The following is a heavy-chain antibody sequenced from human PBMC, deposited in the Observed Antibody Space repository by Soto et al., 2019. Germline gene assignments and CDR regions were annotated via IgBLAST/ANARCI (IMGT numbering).Heavy chain of an antibody. J-gene: IGHJ4*02. CDR1: GFSLTTSGVG. Sequence: QITLNESGPTQVKPRQTLTLTCTFSGFSLTTSGVGVGWIRQSPGKAPEWLALIYWDDDKRYSPSLKSRLTITKDASKNQVVLTMADLVPADTATYYCSHRVLRSVFGVVTTTAIYFDFWGQGTPVAVSS. CDR2: IYWDDDK. V-gene: IGHV2-5*02. D-gene: IGHD3-3*01. CDR3: SHRVLRSVFGVVTTTAIYFDF.